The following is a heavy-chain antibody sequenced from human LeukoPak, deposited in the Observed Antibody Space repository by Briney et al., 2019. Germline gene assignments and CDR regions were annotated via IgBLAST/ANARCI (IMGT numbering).Heavy chain of an antibody. V-gene: IGHV3-20*04. D-gene: IGHD1-7*01. CDR2: INWNGGST. CDR1: GFTVSSNY. J-gene: IGHJ4*02. Sequence: GSLRLSCAASGFTVSSNYMSWVRQAPGKGLEWVSGINWNGGSTGYADSVKGRFTISRDDAKNSLYLQMNSLRPEDTAFYYCARAGLYNWNYEGTTYFDFWGQGTLVTVSS. CDR3: ARAGLYNWNYEGTTYFDF.